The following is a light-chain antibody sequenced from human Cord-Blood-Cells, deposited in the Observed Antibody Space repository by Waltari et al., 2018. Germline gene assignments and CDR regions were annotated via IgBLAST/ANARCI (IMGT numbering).Light chain of an antibody. CDR2: EDN. V-gene: IGLV6-57*03. J-gene: IGLJ3*02. Sequence: NFMLTQPHSVSESPGKTVTISCTRSSVSIASNYVQWYQQRPGSAPTTVIYEDNQRPSGVPDRFSGSIDSSSNSASLTISGLKTEDEADYCCQSYDSSNQVFGGGTKLTVL. CDR1: SVSIASNY. CDR3: QSYDSSNQV.